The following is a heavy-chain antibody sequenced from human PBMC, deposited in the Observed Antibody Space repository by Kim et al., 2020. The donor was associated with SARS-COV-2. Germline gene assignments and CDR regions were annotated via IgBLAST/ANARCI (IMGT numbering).Heavy chain of an antibody. CDR1: CVTFVSYD. CDR2: LSYDGSHL. J-gene: IGHJ4*02. Sequence: GGSLRLSCEVSCVTFVSYDLHWFRPATYKRLEWVALLSYDGSHLSYPDSVKGRFIISRDNTKSTLYLQMNSLRPEDTAVYYCVAEIGSRSFDHWGQGTLVTVSS. V-gene: IGHV3-30*04. CDR3: VAEIGSRSFDH. D-gene: IGHD3-10*01.